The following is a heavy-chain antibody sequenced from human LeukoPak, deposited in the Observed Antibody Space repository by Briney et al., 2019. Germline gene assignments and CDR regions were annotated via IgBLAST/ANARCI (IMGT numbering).Heavy chain of an antibody. CDR2: IYYSGST. Sequence: PSETLSLTCTVSGGSISSYYWSWIRQPPGKGLEWIGYIYYSGSTNYNPSLKSRVTISLHTSKNQFSLKLSSVTAADTAVYYCARRAMVATFDYWGQGTLVTVSS. CDR1: GGSISSYY. J-gene: IGHJ4*02. D-gene: IGHD2-8*01. V-gene: IGHV4-59*08. CDR3: ARRAMVATFDY.